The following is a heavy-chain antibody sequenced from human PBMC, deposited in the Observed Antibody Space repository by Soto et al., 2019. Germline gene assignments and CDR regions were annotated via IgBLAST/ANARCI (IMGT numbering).Heavy chain of an antibody. V-gene: IGHV3-33*01. J-gene: IGHJ4*01. D-gene: IGHD2-15*01. CDR1: GFTFRSYA. CDR3: ARGQLPAATTCFDF. CDR2: IWFDGMNK. Sequence: GGSLRLSRAASGFTFRSYALHWVRQAPGKGLEWVAIIWFDGMNKYYADSVKGRFSISRDNSNNTLFLQMDSLRAEDTAVYECARGQLPAATTCFDFWGQGTLVSVSS.